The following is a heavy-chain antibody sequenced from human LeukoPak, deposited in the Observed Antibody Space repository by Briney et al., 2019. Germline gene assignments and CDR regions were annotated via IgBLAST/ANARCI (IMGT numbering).Heavy chain of an antibody. V-gene: IGHV3-23*01. CDR2: IAGNDAST. CDR3: AREVMAKRRAFDI. D-gene: IGHD2-8*01. CDR1: GFTFTNYA. Sequence: PGGSLRLSCTASGFTFTNYAMSWVRQAQGKGLEWVSAIAGNDASTFYASFVKGRFTISRDNSKNTLSLQMNSLRAEDTAVYYCAREVMAKRRAFDIWGQGTVVTVSS. J-gene: IGHJ3*02.